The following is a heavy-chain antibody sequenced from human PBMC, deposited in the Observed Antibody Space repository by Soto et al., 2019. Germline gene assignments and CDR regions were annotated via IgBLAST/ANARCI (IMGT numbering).Heavy chain of an antibody. V-gene: IGHV1-2*02. CDR2: INPNSGGT. Sequence: ASVKVSCKASGYTFTGYYMHWVRQAPGQGLEWMGWINPNSGGTNYAQKFQGRVTMTRDTSISTAYMELSRLRSDDTAVYYCAREPAVAVMVYGMDVWGQGTTVTVSS. J-gene: IGHJ6*02. CDR3: AREPAVAVMVYGMDV. D-gene: IGHD6-19*01. CDR1: GYTFTGYY.